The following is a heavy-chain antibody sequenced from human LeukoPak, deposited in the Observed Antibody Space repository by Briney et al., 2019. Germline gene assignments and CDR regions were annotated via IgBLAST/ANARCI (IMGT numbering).Heavy chain of an antibody. CDR2: ISYDGSNK. J-gene: IGHJ4*02. D-gene: IGHD6-19*01. CDR3: ARDKYSSGWADY. Sequence: GGSLRLSCAASGFTFSSYAMHWVRQAPGKGLEWVAVISYDGSNKYYADSVKGRFTISRDNSKNTLYLRMNSLRAEDTAVYYCARDKYSSGWADYWGQGTLVTVSS. CDR1: GFTFSSYA. V-gene: IGHV3-30*04.